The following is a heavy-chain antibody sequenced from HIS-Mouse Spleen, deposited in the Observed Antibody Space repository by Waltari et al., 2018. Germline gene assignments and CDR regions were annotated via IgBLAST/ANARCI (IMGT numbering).Heavy chain of an antibody. D-gene: IGHD6-13*01. CDR1: GGSISSSSYY. CDR2: IDYSGRN. Sequence: QLQLQESGPGLVKPSETLSLTCTVSGGSISSSSYYWGWIRQPPGKGLEWIGSIDYSGRNYYNPSIKSRVTISVDTSKNQFSLKLSSVTAADTAVYYCAREIPYSSSWYDWYFDLWGRGTLVTVSS. V-gene: IGHV4-39*07. CDR3: AREIPYSSSWYDWYFDL. J-gene: IGHJ2*01.